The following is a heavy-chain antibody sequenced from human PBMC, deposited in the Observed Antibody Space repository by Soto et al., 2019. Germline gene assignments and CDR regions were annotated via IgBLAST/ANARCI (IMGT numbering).Heavy chain of an antibody. CDR1: GGSISSVFYS. V-gene: IGHV4-30-2*06. D-gene: IGHD3-16*01. Sequence: PSETLSLTWAVSGGSISSVFYSWNWIRQSPGKGLEWIGYIYHSGSTSYNPSLKSRVTISVDRSKNQFSLKLSSVTAADTAVYYCARDRYDGYYFDYWGQGTLVTVSS. CDR2: IYHSGST. J-gene: IGHJ4*02. CDR3: ARDRYDGYYFDY.